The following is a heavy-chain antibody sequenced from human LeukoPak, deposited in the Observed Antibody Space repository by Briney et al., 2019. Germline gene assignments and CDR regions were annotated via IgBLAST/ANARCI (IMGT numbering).Heavy chain of an antibody. J-gene: IGHJ4*02. D-gene: IGHD3-22*01. CDR2: ISGSGGST. Sequence: PGGSLRLSCAASGFTFNGYAMSWVRQAPGKGLEWVSAISGSGGSTYYADSVKGRFTISRDNSKNTLYLQMNSLRAEDTAVYYCASTGGHSSGYYYPGYWGQGTLVTVSS. V-gene: IGHV3-23*01. CDR1: GFTFNGYA. CDR3: ASTGGHSSGYYYPGY.